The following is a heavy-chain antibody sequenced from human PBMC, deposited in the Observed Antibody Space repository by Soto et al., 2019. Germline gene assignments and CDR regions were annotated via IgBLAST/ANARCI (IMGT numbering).Heavy chain of an antibody. Sequence: QVQLVESGGGVVQPGRSLRLSCAASGFTFSSYGMHWVRQAPGKGLEWVAVIWYDGSNKYYADSVKGRFTISRDNSKNXLYVQXXSLRAEDTAVYYCAREGGGYYDILTGYFSGYGMDVWGQGTTVTVSS. CDR3: AREGGGYYDILTGYFSGYGMDV. CDR2: IWYDGSNK. V-gene: IGHV3-33*01. D-gene: IGHD3-9*01. J-gene: IGHJ6*02. CDR1: GFTFSSYG.